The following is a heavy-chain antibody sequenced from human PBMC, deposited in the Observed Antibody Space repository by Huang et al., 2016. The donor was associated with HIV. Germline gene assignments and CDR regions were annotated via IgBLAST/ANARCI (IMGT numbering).Heavy chain of an antibody. J-gene: IGHJ4*02. Sequence: QVQLVQSRAEVKKPGASVKVSCKVSEYTLTELSIHWVRLPPGKGLEWMGGFYPEIGETIYAQKFQGRVTMTEDTSTETAFMELSGLRPEDTAVYYCATGFDVFFDFWGQGTLVTVSS. CDR2: FYPEIGET. D-gene: IGHD3-9*01. V-gene: IGHV1-24*01. CDR3: ATGFDVFFDF. CDR1: EYTLTELS.